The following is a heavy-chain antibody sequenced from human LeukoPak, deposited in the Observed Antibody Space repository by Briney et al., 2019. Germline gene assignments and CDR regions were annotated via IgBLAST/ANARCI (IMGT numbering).Heavy chain of an antibody. V-gene: IGHV4-39*01. Sequence: PSETLSLTCTVSGGSISSSSYYWGWIRQPPGKGLEWIGSIYYSGSTYYNPSLKSRVTISVDTSKNQFSLKLSSVTAADTAVYYCARTPRADPYCYMDVWGKGTTVTVSS. CDR2: IYYSGST. J-gene: IGHJ6*03. CDR1: GGSISSSSYY. CDR3: ARTPRADPYCYMDV.